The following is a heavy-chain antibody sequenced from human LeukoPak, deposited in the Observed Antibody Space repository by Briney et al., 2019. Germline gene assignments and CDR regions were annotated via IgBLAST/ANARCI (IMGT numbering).Heavy chain of an antibody. CDR2: INPDGRDK. Sequence: GGSLRLSCAVSGFTFRNNYMHWVRQAPGKGLEWVAHINPDGRDKYYVDSVKGRFTISRDNAENSLYLQMNSLRVKDTAVYYCTSWGDTTAEYFQRWGQGTLVTVSS. CDR3: TSWGDTTAEYFQR. CDR1: GFTFRNNY. J-gene: IGHJ1*01. D-gene: IGHD2-21*02. V-gene: IGHV3-7*01.